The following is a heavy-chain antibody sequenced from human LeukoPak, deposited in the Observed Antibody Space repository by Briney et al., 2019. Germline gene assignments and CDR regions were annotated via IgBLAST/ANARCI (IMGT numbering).Heavy chain of an antibody. CDR2: INPNSGGT. CDR1: GYTFTGYY. D-gene: IGHD3-22*01. J-gene: IGHJ3*02. Sequence: ASVKVSCKASGYTFTGYYTHWVRQAPGQGLEWMGWINPNSGGTNYAQKFQGRVTMTRDTSISTAYMELSRLRSDDTAVYYCATYYYDSSGPTTYDAFDIWGQGTMVTVSS. V-gene: IGHV1-2*02. CDR3: ATYYYDSSGPTTYDAFDI.